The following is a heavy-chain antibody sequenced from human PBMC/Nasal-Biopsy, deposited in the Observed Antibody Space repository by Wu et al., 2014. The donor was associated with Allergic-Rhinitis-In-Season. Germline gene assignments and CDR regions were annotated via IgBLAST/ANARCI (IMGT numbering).Heavy chain of an antibody. CDR2: INHSGST. V-gene: IGHV4-34*01. CDR1: GGSFSGYY. D-gene: IGHD2-2*01. J-gene: IGHJ3*01. CDR3: ARAVRDPHGTVRGYCSNTRCYPGAFDV. Sequence: TLSLTCAVYGGSFSGYYWSWIRQPPGKGLEWIGEINHSGSTNYNPSLKSRVTISVDRSKNQFSLRLSSVTAADTALYYCARAVRDPHGTVRGYCSNTRCYPGAFDVWGQGTMVTVSS.